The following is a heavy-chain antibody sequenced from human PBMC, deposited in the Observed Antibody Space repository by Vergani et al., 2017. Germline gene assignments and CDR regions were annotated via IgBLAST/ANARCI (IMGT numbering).Heavy chain of an antibody. V-gene: IGHV3-33*01. Sequence: QVQLVESGGGVVQPGRSLRLSCAAPGFTFSSYGMHWVRQVPGKGLEWVAVIWYDGSNNYYADSVKGRFTISRDNSKNTLYLQMNSLRAEDTAVYYCARDRHGALDYWGRGTLVTVSS. CDR2: IWYDGSNN. J-gene: IGHJ4*02. D-gene: IGHD1-26*01. CDR3: ARDRHGALDY. CDR1: GFTFSSYG.